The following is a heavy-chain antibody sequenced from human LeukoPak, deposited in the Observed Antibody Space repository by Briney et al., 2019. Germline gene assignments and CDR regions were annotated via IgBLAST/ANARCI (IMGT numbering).Heavy chain of an antibody. J-gene: IGHJ5*02. V-gene: IGHV3-30*18. CDR1: GFTFSSYG. D-gene: IGHD3-10*01. CDR3: AKGQVWFGELLRNWFDP. CDR2: ISYDGSNK. Sequence: PGRSLRLSCAASGFTFSSYGMHWVRQAPGKGLEWVAVISYDGSNKYYADSVKGRFTISRDNSKDTLYLQMNSLRAEDTAVCYCAKGQVWFGELLRNWFDPWGQGTLVTVSS.